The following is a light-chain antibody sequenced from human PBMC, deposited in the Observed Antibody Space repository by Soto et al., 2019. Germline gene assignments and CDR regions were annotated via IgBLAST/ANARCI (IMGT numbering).Light chain of an antibody. CDR3: QQYYDWPPWT. V-gene: IGKV3-15*01. CDR1: QRVSNS. CDR2: GAS. Sequence: EVVMTQSPATLSVSLGERVTLSRRASQRVSNSLAWYQQKPGQAPRVLIYGASTRATGIPARFSGSGSGTEFTLTISSLQAEDSAVYYCQQYYDWPPWTFGQGTKVDIK. J-gene: IGKJ1*01.